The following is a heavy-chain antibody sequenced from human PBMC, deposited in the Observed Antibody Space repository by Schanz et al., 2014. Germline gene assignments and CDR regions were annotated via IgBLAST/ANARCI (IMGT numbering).Heavy chain of an antibody. CDR2: IYYSGST. CDR3: ARDLSRGYSYGRRQSDAFDI. J-gene: IGHJ3*02. CDR1: GGSIRSGGYS. V-gene: IGHV4-30-4*07. Sequence: QVQLQESGPGLVKPSQTLSLTCAVSGGSIRSGGYSWSWIRQPPGKGLEWIGYIYYSGSTYYNPSLKSRVTISVDTSKNQFSLKLSSVTAADTAVYYCARDLSRGYSYGRRQSDAFDIWGQGTMVTVSS. D-gene: IGHD5-18*01.